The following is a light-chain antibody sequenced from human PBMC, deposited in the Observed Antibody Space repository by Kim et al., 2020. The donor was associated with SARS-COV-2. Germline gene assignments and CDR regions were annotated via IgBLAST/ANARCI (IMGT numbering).Light chain of an antibody. CDR1: QGVSKE. CDR2: DAS. CDR3: LQRNSYPWT. Sequence: ASVGDRVTITCRASQGVSKELDWYQQKPGRAPKALIYDASSLESGVPSRFSGSGSGTEFTLTISSLQPEDFATYYCLQRNSYPWTFGQGTKVEIK. V-gene: IGKV1-17*01. J-gene: IGKJ1*01.